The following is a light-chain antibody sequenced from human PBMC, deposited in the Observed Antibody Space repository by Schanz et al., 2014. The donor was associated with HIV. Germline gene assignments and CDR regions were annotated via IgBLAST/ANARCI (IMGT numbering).Light chain of an antibody. CDR3: QQYGSSPLT. Sequence: EILMTQSPATLSVSPGERATLSCRASQSLSSNLAWYQQKPGQAPRLLIYGASTRATGIPARFSGSGSGTEFTLTINRLEPEDFAVYYCQQYGSSPLTFGGGTKVEIK. CDR1: QSLSSN. V-gene: IGKV3-15*01. J-gene: IGKJ4*01. CDR2: GAS.